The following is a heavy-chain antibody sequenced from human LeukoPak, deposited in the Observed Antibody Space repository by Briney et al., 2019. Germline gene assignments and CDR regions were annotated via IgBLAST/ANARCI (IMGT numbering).Heavy chain of an antibody. CDR3: ARSLPYSGYDWDY. Sequence: SETLSLTCTVSGGSISSSSYYWGWIRQPPGKGLEWIGSIYYSGSTYYNPSLKSRVTISVDTSKNQFSLKLSSVTAADTAVYYCARSLPYSGYDWDYWGQGTLVTVSS. J-gene: IGHJ4*02. V-gene: IGHV4-39*07. CDR2: IYYSGST. CDR1: GGSISSSSYY. D-gene: IGHD5-12*01.